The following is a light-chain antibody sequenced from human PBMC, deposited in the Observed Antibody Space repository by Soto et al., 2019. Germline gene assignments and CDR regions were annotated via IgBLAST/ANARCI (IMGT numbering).Light chain of an antibody. J-gene: IGKJ2*01. CDR2: AAS. Sequence: AIRMTQSPSSLSASTGDRVTITCQASQGISSYLAWYQQKPGKAPKLLIYAASTLQSGVPSRSSGSGSGTDFTLTISCLQSEDFATYYCQQYYSYPYTFGQGTK. V-gene: IGKV1-8*01. CDR3: QQYYSYPYT. CDR1: QGISSY.